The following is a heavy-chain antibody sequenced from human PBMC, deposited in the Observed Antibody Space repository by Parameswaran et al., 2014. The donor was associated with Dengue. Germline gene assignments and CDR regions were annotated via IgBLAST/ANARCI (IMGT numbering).Heavy chain of an antibody. CDR2: ISGSGGST. V-gene: IGHV3-23*01. CDR3: AKDRSRRELGEYYFDY. CDR1: GFTFSSYA. J-gene: IGHJ4*02. Sequence: GGSLKISCAASGFTFSSYAMSWVRQAPGKGLEWVSAISGSGGSTYYADSVKGRFTISRDNSKNTLYLQMNSLRAEDTAVYYCAKDRSRRELGEYYFDYWGQGTLVTVSS. D-gene: IGHD1-26*01.